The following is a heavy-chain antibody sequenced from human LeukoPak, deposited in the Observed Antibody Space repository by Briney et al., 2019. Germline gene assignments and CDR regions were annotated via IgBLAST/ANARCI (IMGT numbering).Heavy chain of an antibody. D-gene: IGHD6-19*01. CDR3: ARVGESQWREGSDWFDP. CDR2: ISSSSYI. Sequence: PGGSLRLSCAASGFTFSSYSMNWVRQAPGKGLEWVSSISSSSYIYYADSVKGRFTISRDNAKNSLYLQMNSLRAEDTAVYYCARVGESQWREGSDWFDPWGQGTLVTVSS. J-gene: IGHJ5*02. CDR1: GFTFSSYS. V-gene: IGHV3-21*01.